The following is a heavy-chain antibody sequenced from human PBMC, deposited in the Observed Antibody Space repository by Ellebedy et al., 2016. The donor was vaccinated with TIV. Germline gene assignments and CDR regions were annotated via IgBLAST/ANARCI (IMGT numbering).Heavy chain of an antibody. D-gene: IGHD2-21*01. Sequence: ASVKVSXKASGYTFINYYIHWVRQAPGQGLEWLGIINPSDGHTSYAKKIQGRVTMTRDTSTSTVYMALSSLGSEDTAVYFCARGNTLMVVGFDSWGQGTLVTVSS. J-gene: IGHJ4*02. CDR2: INPSDGHT. CDR1: GYTFINYY. CDR3: ARGNTLMVVGFDS. V-gene: IGHV1-46*01.